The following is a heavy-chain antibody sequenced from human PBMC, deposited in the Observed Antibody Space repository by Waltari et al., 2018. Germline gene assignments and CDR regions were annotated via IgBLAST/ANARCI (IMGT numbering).Heavy chain of an antibody. D-gene: IGHD3-22*01. Sequence: QVQLVQSGAEVKKPGASVKVSCKASGYTFTSYGISWVRPAPGQGLEWMGWISAYNGNTNYAQKLQGRVTMTTDTSTSTAYMELRSLRSDDTAVYYCARRYYDSSGYLMDAFDIWGQGTMVTVSS. CDR3: ARRYYDSSGYLMDAFDI. J-gene: IGHJ3*02. CDR1: GYTFTSYG. CDR2: ISAYNGNT. V-gene: IGHV1-18*01.